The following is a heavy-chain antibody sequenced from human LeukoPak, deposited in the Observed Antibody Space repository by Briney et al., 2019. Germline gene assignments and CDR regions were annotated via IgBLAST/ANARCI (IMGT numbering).Heavy chain of an antibody. CDR1: GFSLSTSGVG. CDR2: IYWDDDK. J-gene: IGHJ5*02. CDR3: AHSGDINYRLGWFDP. D-gene: IGHD4-11*01. V-gene: IGHV2-5*02. Sequence: QSGPTLVKPTQTLTLTCTFSGFSLSTSGVGVGWIRQPPGKALEWLALIYWDDDKRYSPSLKSRLTITKDTSKNQVVLTMANMDPVDTATYYCAHSGDINYRLGWFDPWGQGTLVTVSS.